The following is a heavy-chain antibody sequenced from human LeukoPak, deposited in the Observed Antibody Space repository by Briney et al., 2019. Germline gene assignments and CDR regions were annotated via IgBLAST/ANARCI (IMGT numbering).Heavy chain of an antibody. V-gene: IGHV3-48*03. CDR2: ISSSGSTI. D-gene: IGHD3-10*01. Sequence: GGSLRLSCAASGFTFSSYEMNWVRQAPGKGLEWVSYISSSGSTIYYADSVKGRFTISRDNAKNSLYLQMNSLRAEDTAVYYCARDARPKLLWFGKTPVGDYWGQGTLVTVSS. CDR3: ARDARPKLLWFGKTPVGDY. CDR1: GFTFSSYE. J-gene: IGHJ4*02.